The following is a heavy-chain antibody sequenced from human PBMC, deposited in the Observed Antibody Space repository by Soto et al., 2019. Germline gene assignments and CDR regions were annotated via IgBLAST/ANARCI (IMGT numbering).Heavy chain of an antibody. CDR2: IIHIFGTA. Sequence: QVQLVQSGAEVKKPGSSVKVSCKASGGTFSSYAISWVRQAPGQGLEWMGGIIHIFGTANYAQKFQGRVTITAYKSTSTAYMELSSLRSEDTAVYYCIAAAGTGKRGNFDYWGQGTLVTVSS. CDR3: IAAAGTGKRGNFDY. V-gene: IGHV1-69*06. D-gene: IGHD6-13*01. J-gene: IGHJ4*02. CDR1: GGTFSSYA.